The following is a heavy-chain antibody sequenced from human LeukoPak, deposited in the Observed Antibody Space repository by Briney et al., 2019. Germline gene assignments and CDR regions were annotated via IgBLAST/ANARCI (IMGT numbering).Heavy chain of an antibody. V-gene: IGHV4-31*03. Sequence: SSETLSLTCTVSGVSISSGGYYWSWIRQHPGKGLEWIGYIYYSGSTYYNPSLKSRVTISVDTSKNQFSLKLSSVTAADTAVYYCARGIAAAGPFDPWGQGTLVTVSS. CDR2: IYYSGST. D-gene: IGHD6-13*01. CDR3: ARGIAAAGPFDP. CDR1: GVSISSGGYY. J-gene: IGHJ5*02.